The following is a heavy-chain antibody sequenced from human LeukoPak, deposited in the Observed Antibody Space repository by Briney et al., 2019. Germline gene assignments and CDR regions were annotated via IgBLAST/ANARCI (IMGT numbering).Heavy chain of an antibody. D-gene: IGHD1-26*01. J-gene: IGHJ4*02. Sequence: GGSLRLSCAAPGFTFSSYAMSWVRQAPGKGLEWVSVISGRGDTTYYADSVKGRFTISRDNSMHTLYLQMNSLRADDTAVYYCAKRSSSGRFEYWGQGTLVTVSS. CDR3: AKRSSSGRFEY. CDR2: ISGRGDTT. V-gene: IGHV3-23*01. CDR1: GFTFSSYA.